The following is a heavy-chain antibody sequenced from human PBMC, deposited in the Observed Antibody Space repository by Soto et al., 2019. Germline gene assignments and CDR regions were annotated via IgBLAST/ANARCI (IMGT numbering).Heavy chain of an antibody. D-gene: IGHD2-21*02. V-gene: IGHV3-72*01. CDR3: ASHKAYCGGDCYLDYYYGMDV. CDR2: TRNKANSYTT. J-gene: IGHJ6*02. Sequence: LRLSCAASGFTFSDHYMDWVRQAPGKGLEWVGRTRNKANSYTTEYAASVKGRFTISRDDSKNSLYLQMNSLKTEDTAVYYCASHKAYCGGDCYLDYYYGMDVWGQGTTVTVSS. CDR1: GFTFSDHY.